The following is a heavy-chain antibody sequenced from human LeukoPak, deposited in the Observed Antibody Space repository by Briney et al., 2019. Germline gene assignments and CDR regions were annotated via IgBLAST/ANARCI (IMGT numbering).Heavy chain of an antibody. V-gene: IGHV4-39*07. J-gene: IGHJ3*02. Sequence: PSETLSLTCTISGDSIGRINYYWGWIRQPPGKGLEWIVSMSYSGHTYYNPSLKSRVTTSIDTSKNQFSLKLSSVTAADTAVYYCARGAIGRAEAFDIWGQGTMVTVSS. CDR3: ARGAIGRAEAFDI. D-gene: IGHD2-21*01. CDR2: MSYSGHT. CDR1: GDSIGRINYY.